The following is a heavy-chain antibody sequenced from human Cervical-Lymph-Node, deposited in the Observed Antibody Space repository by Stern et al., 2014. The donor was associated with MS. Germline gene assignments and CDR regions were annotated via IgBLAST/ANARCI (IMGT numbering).Heavy chain of an antibody. J-gene: IGHJ4*02. CDR1: GFSFSSYS. V-gene: IGHV3-21*01. D-gene: IGHD2-21*02. CDR3: ARDCGGDCYSGFDS. Sequence: EEQLVDSGGGLVKPGGSLRLSCAASGFSFSSYSMTWVRQAPGKGLEWGSSISSVSDYMYYADSMKGRLTISRDDAKNSLYLLMNSLRAEDTAVYYCARDCGGDCYSGFDSWGQGTLVSVSS. CDR2: ISSVSDYM.